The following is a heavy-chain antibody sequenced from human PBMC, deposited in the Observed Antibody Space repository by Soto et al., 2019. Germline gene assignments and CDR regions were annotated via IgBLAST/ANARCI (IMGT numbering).Heavy chain of an antibody. CDR1: GYTFTSYG. CDR3: ARVANYDILTGYDY. CDR2: ISAYNGNT. D-gene: IGHD3-9*01. V-gene: IGHV1-18*01. J-gene: IGHJ4*02. Sequence: GASVKVSCKASGYTFTSYGISWVRQAPGQGLEWMGWISAYNGNTNYAQKLQGRVTMTTDTSTSTAYMELRSLRSDDTAVYYCARVANYDILTGYDYWGQGTLVTVSS.